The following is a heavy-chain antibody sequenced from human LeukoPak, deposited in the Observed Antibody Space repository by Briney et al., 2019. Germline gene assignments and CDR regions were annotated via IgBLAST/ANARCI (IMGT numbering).Heavy chain of an antibody. Sequence: PGGSLRLSCAVSGSTLTEHAWSWVRQAPGEGLEWVSGISWNSGSIGYADSVKGRFTISRDNSKNTLYLQMNSLRAEDTAVYYCAGSYYDIVTGLGEFDPWGQGTLVTVSS. CDR1: GSTLTEHA. CDR3: AGSYYDIVTGLGEFDP. D-gene: IGHD3-9*01. V-gene: IGHV3-9*01. J-gene: IGHJ5*02. CDR2: ISWNSGSI.